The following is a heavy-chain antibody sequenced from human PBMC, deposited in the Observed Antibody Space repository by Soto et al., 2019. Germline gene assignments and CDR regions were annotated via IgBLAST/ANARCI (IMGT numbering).Heavy chain of an antibody. CDR2: IRSKAYGGTT. CDR1: GFTFGDYA. J-gene: IGHJ5*02. CDR3: TRAGGFEDIVVVVADTRGVLNCFDP. Sequence: PGGSLRLSCTASGFTFGDYAMSWFRQAPGKGLEWVGFIRSKAYGGTTEYAASVKGRFTISRDDSKSIAYLQMNSLKTEDTAVYYCTRAGGFEDIVVVVADTRGVLNCFDPWGQGTLVTVSS. V-gene: IGHV3-49*03. D-gene: IGHD2-15*01.